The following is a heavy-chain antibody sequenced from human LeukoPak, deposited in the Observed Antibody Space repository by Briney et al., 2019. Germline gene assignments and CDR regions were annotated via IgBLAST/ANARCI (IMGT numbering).Heavy chain of an antibody. D-gene: IGHD3-22*01. V-gene: IGHV5-51*01. CDR3: ATVGYYYDSSGLLFDY. Sequence: GESLKISCKGSGYSFTSYWIGWVRQMPGKGLEWMGIIYPGDSDTGYSPSFQGQVTISADKSISTAYLQWSSLKASDTAMYYCATVGYYYDSSGLLFDYWGQGTLVTVSS. CDR1: GYSFTSYW. J-gene: IGHJ4*02. CDR2: IYPGDSDT.